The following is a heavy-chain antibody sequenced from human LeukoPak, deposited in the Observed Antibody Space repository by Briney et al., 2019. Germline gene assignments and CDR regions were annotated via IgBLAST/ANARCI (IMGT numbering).Heavy chain of an antibody. Sequence: GSLRLSCAASGFTFSSYAIHWVRQAPGKGLEWVAAISYNGGNKYYADSVTGRFTISRDNSKNTLNLQMNSLRGEDTAVYYCARGYSSEWSHYFDYWGQGTLVTAS. J-gene: IGHJ4*02. CDR3: ARGYSSEWSHYFDY. CDR2: ISYNGGNK. CDR1: GFTFSSYA. D-gene: IGHD2-15*01. V-gene: IGHV3-30*04.